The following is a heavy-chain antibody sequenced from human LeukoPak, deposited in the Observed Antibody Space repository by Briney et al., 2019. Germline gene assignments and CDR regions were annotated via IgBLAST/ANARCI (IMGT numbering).Heavy chain of an antibody. J-gene: IGHJ3*02. CDR3: AVLAYCGGDCYAHAFDI. Sequence: ASVKVSCKASGYTFTSYGISWVRQAPGQGLEWMGWISAYNGNTNYAQKLQGRVTMTRDTSTSTVYMELSSLRSEDTAVYYCAVLAYCGGDCYAHAFDIWGQGTMVTVSS. CDR1: GYTFTSYG. CDR2: ISAYNGNT. V-gene: IGHV1-18*01. D-gene: IGHD2-21*02.